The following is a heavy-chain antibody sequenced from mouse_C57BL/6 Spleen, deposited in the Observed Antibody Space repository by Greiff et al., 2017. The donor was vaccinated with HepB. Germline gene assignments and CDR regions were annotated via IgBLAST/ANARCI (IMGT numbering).Heavy chain of an antibody. CDR3: ARSYSNYDDWYFDV. D-gene: IGHD2-5*01. V-gene: IGHV3-6*01. Sequence: DVQLQESGPGLVKPSQSLSLTCSVTGYSITSGYYWNWIRQFPGNKLEWMGYISYDGSNNYNPSLKNRISITRDTSKNQFFLKLNSVTTEDTATYYCARSYSNYDDWYFDVWGTGTTVTVSS. J-gene: IGHJ1*03. CDR1: GYSITSGYY. CDR2: ISYDGSN.